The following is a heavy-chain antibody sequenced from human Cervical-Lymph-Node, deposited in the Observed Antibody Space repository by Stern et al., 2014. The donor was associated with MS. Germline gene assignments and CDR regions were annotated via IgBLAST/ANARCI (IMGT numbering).Heavy chain of an antibody. CDR3: ARDPTQWQTLEYFQQ. Sequence: QVQLVQSGAEMRRPGASVKGSCKASGYTFSNYGISWERQAPGQGLEWMGWISPYKGNTHSAQKFQGRVSMTTDTSTSTAYMELRSLRSDDTAVYYCARDPTQWQTLEYFQQWGQGTKVTVSS. CDR1: GYTFSNYG. V-gene: IGHV1-18*01. CDR2: ISPYKGNT. J-gene: IGHJ1*01. D-gene: IGHD6-19*01.